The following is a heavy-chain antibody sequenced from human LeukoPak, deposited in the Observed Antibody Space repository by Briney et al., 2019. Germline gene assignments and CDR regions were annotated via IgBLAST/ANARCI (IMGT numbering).Heavy chain of an antibody. D-gene: IGHD3-22*01. J-gene: IGHJ4*02. CDR3: ARCYYYDSSGYDLPTYYFDY. CDR1: GFTFSSYA. V-gene: IGHV3-23*01. Sequence: GGSLRLSCAASGFTFSSYAMSWVRQAPGKGLEWVSAISGSGGSTYYADSVKGRFTISRDNSKNTLYLQMNSLRAEDTAVYYCARCYYYDSSGYDLPTYYFDYWGQGTLVTVSS. CDR2: ISGSGGST.